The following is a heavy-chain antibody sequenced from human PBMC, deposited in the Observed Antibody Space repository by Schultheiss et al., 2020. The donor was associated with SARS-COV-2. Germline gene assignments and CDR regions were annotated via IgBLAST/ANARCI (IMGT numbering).Heavy chain of an antibody. V-gene: IGHV1-46*01. D-gene: IGHD5-12*01. CDR2: INPSGGST. CDR3: AREEFGYGY. Sequence: ASVKVSCKASGYTFTSYGISWVRQAPGQGLEWMGIINPSGGSTSYAQKFQGRVTMTRDTSTSTVYMELSSLRSEDTAVYYCAREEFGYGYWGQGTLVTVAS. J-gene: IGHJ4*02. CDR1: GYTFTSYG.